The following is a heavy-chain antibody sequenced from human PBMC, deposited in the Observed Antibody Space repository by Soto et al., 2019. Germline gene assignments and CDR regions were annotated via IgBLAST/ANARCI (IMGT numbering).Heavy chain of an antibody. CDR3: ARARQNWRSVFDS. Sequence: SVKVSCKASGGTFSSYTISWVRQAPGQGLEWMGRIIPILGIANYAQKFQGRVTITADKSTSTAYMELSSLRSEDTAVYYCARARQNWRSVFDSWGQGSLVIVSS. CDR1: GGTFSSYT. D-gene: IGHD6-6*01. CDR2: IIPILGIA. J-gene: IGHJ5*01. V-gene: IGHV1-69*02.